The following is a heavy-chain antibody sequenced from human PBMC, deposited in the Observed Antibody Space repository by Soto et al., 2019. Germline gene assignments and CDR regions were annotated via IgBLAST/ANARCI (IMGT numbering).Heavy chain of an antibody. J-gene: IGHJ4*02. CDR3: ATRDPIDGDPY. CDR1: GDSISSPTW. V-gene: IGHV4-4*02. Sequence: QVQLQESGPGLVKPSETLSLTCDVSGDSISSPTWWTWVRQPPGKGLEWIGEVYHSGSTNYNSSLKSRVTISVDKSKNQFSLRLTSVTAADTAVYYCATRDPIDGDPYWGQGTLVTVSS. CDR2: VYHSGST. D-gene: IGHD4-17*01.